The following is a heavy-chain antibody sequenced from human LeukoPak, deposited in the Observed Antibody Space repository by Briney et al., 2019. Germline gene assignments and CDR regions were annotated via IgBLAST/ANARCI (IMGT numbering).Heavy chain of an antibody. J-gene: IGHJ4*02. CDR3: ARTGDSSGYAYYFDY. Sequence: SETLSLTCTVSGGFISGYYWSWIRQPPGKGLEWIGYIYDNGRFNYNPSLKSRVTISIDTSKNRFSLRLRSVTAADTAVYYCARTGDSSGYAYYFDYWGQGTLVTVSS. V-gene: IGHV4-59*01. D-gene: IGHD3-22*01. CDR2: IYDNGRF. CDR1: GGFISGYY.